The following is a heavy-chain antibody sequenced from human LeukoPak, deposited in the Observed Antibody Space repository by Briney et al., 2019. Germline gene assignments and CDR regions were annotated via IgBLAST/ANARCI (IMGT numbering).Heavy chain of an antibody. D-gene: IGHD5-18*01. CDR3: ARSSSGYSYGYNFDY. CDR1: GFTFSSYA. V-gene: IGHV3-30*04. Sequence: GGSLRLSCAASGFTFSSYAMHWVRQATGKGMEWVAVISYDGSNKYYADSVKGRFTISRDNSKNTLYLQMNSLRAEDTAVYYCARSSSGYSYGYNFDYWGQGTLVTVYS. J-gene: IGHJ4*02. CDR2: ISYDGSNK.